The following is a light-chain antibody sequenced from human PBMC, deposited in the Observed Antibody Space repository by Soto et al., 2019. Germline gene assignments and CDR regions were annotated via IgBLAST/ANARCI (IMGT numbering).Light chain of an antibody. V-gene: IGKV3-11*01. Sequence: EIVLTQSPATLSLSPGERATLSCRASQSVSSYLAWYQQKPGQAPRLLIYDASNRATGIPARFSGSGSGTDFTLTISSLEPEDFAVYYCQQRRKWPPVYTFGQGTKLEIK. CDR2: DAS. J-gene: IGKJ2*01. CDR1: QSVSSY. CDR3: QQRRKWPPVYT.